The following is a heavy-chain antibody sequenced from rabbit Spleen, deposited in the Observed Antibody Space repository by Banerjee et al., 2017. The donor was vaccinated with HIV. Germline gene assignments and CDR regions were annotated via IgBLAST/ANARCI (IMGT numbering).Heavy chain of an antibody. CDR2: IDAGSSGFT. CDR1: GFSFSSSYW. V-gene: IGHV1S45*01. J-gene: IGHJ6*01. D-gene: IGHD1-1*01. Sequence: EESGGGLVQPEGSLTLTCTASGFSFSSSYWICWVRQAPGKGLEWIACIDAGSSGFTYFASWAKGRFTISKTSSTTVTLQMTSLTAADTATYFCARDTSSSFSSYGMDLWGQGTLVTVS. CDR3: ARDTSSSFSSYGMDL.